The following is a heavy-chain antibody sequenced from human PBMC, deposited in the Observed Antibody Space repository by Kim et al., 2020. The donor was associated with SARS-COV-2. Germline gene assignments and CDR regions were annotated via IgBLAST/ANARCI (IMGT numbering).Heavy chain of an antibody. CDR2: IYYSGST. CDR3: ARGYKAGWGPYYFDY. V-gene: IGHV4-39*07. J-gene: IGHJ4*02. CDR1: GGSISSSSYY. Sequence: SETLSLTCTVSGGSISSSSYYWGWIRQPPGKGLEWIGSIYYSGSTYYNPSLKSRVTISVDTSKNQFSLKLSSVTAADTAVYYCARGYKAGWGPYYFDYWGQGTLVTVSS. D-gene: IGHD3-10*01.